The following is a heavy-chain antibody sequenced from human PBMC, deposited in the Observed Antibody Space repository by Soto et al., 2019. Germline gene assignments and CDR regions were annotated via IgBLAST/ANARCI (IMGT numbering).Heavy chain of an antibody. D-gene: IGHD3-10*01. V-gene: IGHV5-10-1*01. J-gene: IGHJ6*02. CDR2: IDPSDSYT. CDR1: GYSFTSYW. CDR3: ARPFSYYGSGSYYNSYGMDV. Sequence: GESLKISCKGSGYSFTSYWISWARQMPGKGLEWMGRIDPSDSYTNYSPSFQGHVTISADKSISTAYLQWSSLKASDTAMYYCARPFSYYGSGSYYNSYGMDVWGQGTTVTVSS.